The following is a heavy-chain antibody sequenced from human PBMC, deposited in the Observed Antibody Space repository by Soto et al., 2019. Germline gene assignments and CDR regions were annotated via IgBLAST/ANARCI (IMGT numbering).Heavy chain of an antibody. D-gene: IGHD3-10*01. CDR3: ARARIIPGFVDY. J-gene: IGHJ4*02. Sequence: XXSLRLSFAASGSTVSSNYMRWVLQAPGKGLEGVAVIYSGGSRYYADSVKGRFTISRDNSKNTLYLQMNRMRADDTAVYYCARARIIPGFVDYWGQGTLVTVSS. CDR1: GSTVSSNY. CDR2: IYSGGSR. V-gene: IGHV3-53*01.